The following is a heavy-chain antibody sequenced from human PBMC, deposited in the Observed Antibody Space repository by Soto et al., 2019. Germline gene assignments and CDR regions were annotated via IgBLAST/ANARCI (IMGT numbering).Heavy chain of an antibody. CDR2: IYDNGIT. Sequence: QVVLQESGPGLVKPSETLSLTCSVSGRSITSYYWSWVRQPPGKGLEWIGYIYDNGITSQNPSLKSRVTMPADTSQNQFSLKLTSVTGADTAVYYCARTYDSNGYANEFDSWGQGILVTVTS. CDR1: GRSITSYY. CDR3: ARTYDSNGYANEFDS. V-gene: IGHV4-59*12. D-gene: IGHD3-22*01. J-gene: IGHJ4*02.